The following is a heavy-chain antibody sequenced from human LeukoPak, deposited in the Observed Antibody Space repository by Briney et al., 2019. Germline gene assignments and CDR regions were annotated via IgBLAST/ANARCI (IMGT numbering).Heavy chain of an antibody. CDR3: ARGYSSSWDDY. V-gene: IGHV3-7*01. Sequence: GGSLRLSRAASGFTFSSYWMSWVRQAPGKGLEWVANIKQDGSEKYYVDSVKGRFTISGDNAKNSLYLQMNSLRAEDMAVYYCARGYSSSWDDYWGQGTLVTVSS. D-gene: IGHD6-13*01. CDR2: IKQDGSEK. CDR1: GFTFSSYW. J-gene: IGHJ4*02.